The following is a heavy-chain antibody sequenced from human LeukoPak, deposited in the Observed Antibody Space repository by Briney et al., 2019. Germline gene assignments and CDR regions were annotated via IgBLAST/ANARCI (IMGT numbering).Heavy chain of an antibody. D-gene: IGHD3-3*01. Sequence: GGSLRLSCAASRFFFSSYAMHWVRQAPGKGLEWLAVISSDGTNKYYADSVKGRFTISRDNSRNTLYLQMNSLRVEDTAVYYCARCRENDFWSGSPVDYWGQGTLVTVSS. CDR3: ARCRENDFWSGSPVDY. CDR1: RFFFSSYA. J-gene: IGHJ4*02. CDR2: ISSDGTNK. V-gene: IGHV3-30-3*01.